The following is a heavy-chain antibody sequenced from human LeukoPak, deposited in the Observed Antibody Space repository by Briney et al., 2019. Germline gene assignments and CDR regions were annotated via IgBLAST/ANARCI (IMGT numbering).Heavy chain of an antibody. CDR1: GFTFSGSA. CDR2: IRSKANSYAT. Sequence: PGGSLRLSCAASGFTFSGSAMHWVRQASGKGLEWVGRIRSKANSYATVYAASVKGRFTISRDDSKNTAYLQMNSLKTEDTAVYYCTRQGGAAVAADAFDIWGQGTMVTVSS. J-gene: IGHJ3*02. V-gene: IGHV3-73*01. CDR3: TRQGGAAVAADAFDI. D-gene: IGHD6-19*01.